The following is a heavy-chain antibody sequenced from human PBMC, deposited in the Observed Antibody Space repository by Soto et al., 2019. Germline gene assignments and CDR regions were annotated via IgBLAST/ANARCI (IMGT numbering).Heavy chain of an antibody. D-gene: IGHD4-4*01. CDR3: ARTLTTLYFDY. J-gene: IGHJ4*02. CDR2: LYSDGST. Sequence: EVQLVETGGGLIQPGGSLRLSYALSGFTVRTNYISWIRQAPGKGLEWVSLLYSDGSTTYADSVKGRFTFSGDISENTAYLQMNSLSADDTAVYYCARTLTTLYFDYWGQGTLVTVSS. CDR1: GFTVRTNY. V-gene: IGHV3-53*02.